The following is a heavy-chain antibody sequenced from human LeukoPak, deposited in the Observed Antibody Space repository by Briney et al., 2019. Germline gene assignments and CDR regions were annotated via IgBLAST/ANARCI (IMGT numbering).Heavy chain of an antibody. D-gene: IGHD2-2*01. J-gene: IGHJ3*02. CDR3: ATQELVPAALNAFDI. Sequence: PADTLSLTCSVCGGSLSIYPGRCLREPPGEGVECIGYLYESGNTNYKVSLKSRVTMSVDTSKNHFSLRLSSVTAADTAVYYCATQELVPAALNAFDIWGQGTLVTVSS. CDR2: LYESGNT. V-gene: IGHV4-59*08. CDR1: GGSLSIYP.